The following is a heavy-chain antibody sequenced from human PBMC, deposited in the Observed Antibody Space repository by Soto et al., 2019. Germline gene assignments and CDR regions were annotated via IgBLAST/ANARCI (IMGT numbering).Heavy chain of an antibody. Sequence: EVQLVESGGGLVQPGRSLRLSCAASGFTFDDYAMHWVRQAPGTGLEWVSGIRWNSGSIGYADSVKGRFTISRDNAKNSLYLQMNSLRAEDTALYYCAKDKKSGNYYYYMDVWGKGTTVTVSS. V-gene: IGHV3-9*01. J-gene: IGHJ6*03. D-gene: IGHD6-25*01. CDR2: IRWNSGSI. CDR3: AKDKKSGNYYYYMDV. CDR1: GFTFDDYA.